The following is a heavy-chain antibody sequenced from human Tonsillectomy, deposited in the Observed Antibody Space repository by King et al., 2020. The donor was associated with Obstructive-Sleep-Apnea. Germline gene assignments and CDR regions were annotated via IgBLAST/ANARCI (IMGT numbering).Heavy chain of an antibody. CDR1: GYNFSSYY. D-gene: IGHD5-18*01. J-gene: IGHJ4*02. CDR3: AAYSYGQAGY. Sequence: QLVQSGAEVKKPGASVKVSCKASGYNFSSYYMHWLRQASGKGLLWMGRINSSGCSTSSAQKFQGRVTMTRVTPTSTGYMELSSLRSEDTAVYYCAAYSYGQAGYWGQGTLVTVSS. V-gene: IGHV1-46*01. CDR2: INSSGCST.